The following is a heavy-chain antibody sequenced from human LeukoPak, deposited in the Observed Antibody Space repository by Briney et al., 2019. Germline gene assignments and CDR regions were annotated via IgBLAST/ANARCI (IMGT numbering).Heavy chain of an antibody. CDR1: GFTFSSYG. J-gene: IGHJ6*02. D-gene: IGHD3-10*01. CDR2: ISSSSSTI. CDR3: ARVGGSGSYSPYYYYDMDV. V-gene: IGHV3-48*02. Sequence: PGGSLRLSCAASGFTFSSYGMNWVRQAPGKGLEWVSYISSSSSTIYYADSVKGRFTISRDNAKNSLYLQMNSLRDEDTAVYFCARVGGSGSYSPYYYYDMDVWGQGTTVTVSS.